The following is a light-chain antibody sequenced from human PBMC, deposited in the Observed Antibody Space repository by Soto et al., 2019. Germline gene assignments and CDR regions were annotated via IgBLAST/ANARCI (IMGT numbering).Light chain of an antibody. J-gene: IGKJ2*03. CDR3: QQSYSTPG. CDR1: QSISSY. V-gene: IGKV1-39*01. CDR2: AAS. Sequence: DIQMTQSPSSLSASVGDRVTITCRASQSISSYLNWYQQKPGKAPKLLFYAASSLQSGVPSRFSGSGSGTDFTLTSSRLQPEDCATYYCQQSYSTPGFGQGTKLEIK.